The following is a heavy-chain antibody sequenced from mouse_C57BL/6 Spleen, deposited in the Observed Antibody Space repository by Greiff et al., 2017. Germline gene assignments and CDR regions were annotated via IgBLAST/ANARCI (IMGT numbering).Heavy chain of an antibody. D-gene: IGHD2-1*01. CDR2: IYPGSGST. CDR1: GYTFTSYW. V-gene: IGHV1-55*01. Sequence: QVQLQQPGAELVKPGASVKMSCKASGYTFTSYWITWVKQRPGQGLEWIGDIYPGSGSTNYNEKFKCKATLTVDTSSSTAYMQLSSLTSEDSAVYFCARSVYYGNYVGFAYWGQGTLVTVSA. CDR3: ARSVYYGNYVGFAY. J-gene: IGHJ3*01.